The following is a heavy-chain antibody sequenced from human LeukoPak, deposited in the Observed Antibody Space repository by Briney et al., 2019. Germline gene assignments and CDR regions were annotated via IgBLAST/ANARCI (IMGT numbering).Heavy chain of an antibody. D-gene: IGHD2-15*01. J-gene: IGHJ6*03. CDR2: ISGSGGST. Sequence: PGGSLRLSCAASGFTFSSYAMSWVRQAPGKGLEWVSAISGSGGSTYYADSVKGRFTISRDNSKNTLYLQMNSLRAEDTAVYYCAKVGSGGSCYYPFCYYYMDVWGKGTTVTVSS. CDR1: GFTFSSYA. CDR3: AKVGSGGSCYYPFCYYYMDV. V-gene: IGHV3-23*01.